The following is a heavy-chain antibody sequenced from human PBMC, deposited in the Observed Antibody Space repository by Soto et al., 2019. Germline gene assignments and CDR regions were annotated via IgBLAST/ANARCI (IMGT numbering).Heavy chain of an antibody. J-gene: IGHJ6*04. D-gene: IGHD6-13*01. V-gene: IGHV2-26*01. Sequence: QSGPTLVNPTETLTLTCTVSGFSLSNARMGVSWIRQPPGKALEWLAHIFSNDENSYNTSLKSRLTISKDTSTSQEVCTITTMDPGNTATYYYARISSFPGIAAVGLYYYYYSRNVWPRVITGTV. CDR3: ARISSFPGIAAVGLYYYYYSRNV. CDR2: IFSNDEN. CDR1: GFSLSNARMG.